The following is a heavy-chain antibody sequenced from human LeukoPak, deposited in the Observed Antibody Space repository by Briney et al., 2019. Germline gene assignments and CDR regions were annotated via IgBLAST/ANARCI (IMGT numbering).Heavy chain of an antibody. CDR1: GFTFSSYA. CDR3: ARETLYYDFWSGHRDY. CDR2: ISYDGSNK. Sequence: GGSLRLSCAASGFTFSSYAMHWVRQAPGKGLEWVAVISYDGSNKYYADSVKGRFTISRDNSKNTLYLQMNSLRAEDTAVYYCARETLYYDFWSGHRDYWGQGTLVTVSS. V-gene: IGHV3-30-3*01. D-gene: IGHD3-3*01. J-gene: IGHJ4*02.